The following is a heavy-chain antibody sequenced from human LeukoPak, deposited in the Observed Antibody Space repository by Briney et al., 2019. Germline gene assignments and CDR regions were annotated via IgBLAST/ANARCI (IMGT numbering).Heavy chain of an antibody. V-gene: IGHV4-59*06. D-gene: IGHD4-17*01. Sequence: PSETLSLTCTVSGGSISFYYCSWIRQPAGKGLEWIGYIYYSGSTYYNPSLKSRVTISVDTSKNQFSLKLSSVTAADTAVYYCARDGAPLYGDYGYWGQGTLVTVSS. J-gene: IGHJ4*02. CDR1: GGSISFYY. CDR2: IYYSGST. CDR3: ARDGAPLYGDYGY.